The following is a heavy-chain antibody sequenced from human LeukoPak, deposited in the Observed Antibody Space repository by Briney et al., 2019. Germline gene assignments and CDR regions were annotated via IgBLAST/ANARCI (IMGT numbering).Heavy chain of an antibody. D-gene: IGHD5-12*01. J-gene: IGHJ4*02. CDR1: GYTLTELS. CDR2: FDPENGET. Sequence: ASVKVSCKVSGYTLTELSMHWVRQAPGKGLEWMGGFDPENGETIYAQKFQGRVTMTEDKSTDTAYMELSSLRSEDTAVYYCAMRYSGYEEPLDYWGQGPLVAVSS. V-gene: IGHV1-24*01. CDR3: AMRYSGYEEPLDY.